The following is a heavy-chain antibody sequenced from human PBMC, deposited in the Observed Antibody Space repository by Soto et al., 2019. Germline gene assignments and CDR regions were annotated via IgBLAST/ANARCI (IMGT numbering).Heavy chain of an antibody. D-gene: IGHD4-4*01. V-gene: IGHV3-23*01. CDR3: ARLAVTYYYYYMDV. Sequence: GGSLRLSCAASGFTFITYAMSWVRQAPGKGLGWVSAISGSAGSTYYADSVKGRFTISRDNSKNTLYLQMNSLRAEDTAVYYCARLAVTYYYYYMDVWGKGTTVTVS. CDR1: GFTFITYA. J-gene: IGHJ6*03. CDR2: ISGSAGST.